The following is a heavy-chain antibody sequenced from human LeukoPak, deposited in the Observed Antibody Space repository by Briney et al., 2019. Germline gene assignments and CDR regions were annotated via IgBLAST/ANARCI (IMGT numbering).Heavy chain of an antibody. V-gene: IGHV4-61*01. J-gene: IGHJ6*02. CDR2: IYYSGST. Sequence: SETLSLTCTVSGDSVTTTSYYWGWIRQPPGKGLEWIGYIYYSGSTNYNPSLKSRVTISVDTSKNQFSLKLSSVTAADTAVYYCARAGYCSGGSCYLRYYYYYGMDVWGQGTTVTVSS. CDR3: ARAGYCSGGSCYLRYYYYYGMDV. D-gene: IGHD2-15*01. CDR1: GDSVTTTSYY.